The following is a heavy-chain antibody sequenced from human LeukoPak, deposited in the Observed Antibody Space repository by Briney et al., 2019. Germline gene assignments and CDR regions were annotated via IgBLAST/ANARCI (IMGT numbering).Heavy chain of an antibody. J-gene: IGHJ6*03. Sequence: SVKVSCKASGFTFTTSAVQWVRQARGQRLEWIGWIVVGSGNTNYAQKFQERVTITRDMSTSTAYMELSSLRSEDTAVYYCVARSKTDYNYYYMDVWGKGTTVTVSS. D-gene: IGHD1-14*01. CDR2: IVVGSGNT. CDR3: VARSKTDYNYYYMDV. CDR1: GFTFTTSA. V-gene: IGHV1-58*01.